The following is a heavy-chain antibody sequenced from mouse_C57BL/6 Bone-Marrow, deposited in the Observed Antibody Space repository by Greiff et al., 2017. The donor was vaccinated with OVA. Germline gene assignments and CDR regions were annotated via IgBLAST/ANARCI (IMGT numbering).Heavy chain of an antibody. D-gene: IGHD2-1*01. V-gene: IGHV14-1*01. CDR1: GFNIKDYY. J-gene: IGHJ2*01. Sequence: EVQLQQSGAELVRPGASVKLSCTASGFNIKDYYMHWVKQRPEQGLEWIGRLDPEDGDTEYAPKFQGKATMTADTSSNTAYLQLSSLTSEDTAVYYCTTDGNFGVYFDYWGQGTTLTVSS. CDR2: LDPEDGDT. CDR3: TTDGNFGVYFDY.